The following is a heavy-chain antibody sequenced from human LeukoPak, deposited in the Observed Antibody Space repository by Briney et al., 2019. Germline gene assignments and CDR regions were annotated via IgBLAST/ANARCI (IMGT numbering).Heavy chain of an antibody. J-gene: IGHJ6*02. CDR2: INWNRSST. CDR1: GYSVKDDG. CDR3: TKHLKSTTPYTFSGLDV. D-gene: IGHD2/OR15-2a*01. Sequence: PGGSLRLAWAATGYSVKDDGMRCVRQPPGGGREWVSSINWNRSSTDYAQCVNGRLSIFRDNGKNCLYLQLSSLRRADMGINYCTKHLKSTTPYTFSGLDVWGQGTSVTVFS. V-gene: IGHV3-9*03.